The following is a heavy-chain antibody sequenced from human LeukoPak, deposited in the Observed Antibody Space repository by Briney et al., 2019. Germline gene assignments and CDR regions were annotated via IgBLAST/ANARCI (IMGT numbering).Heavy chain of an antibody. J-gene: IGHJ6*03. D-gene: IGHD3-22*01. V-gene: IGHV3-7*01. CDR3: ARDAARYDSSGYYYVYYYMDV. CDR1: GFTFSSYW. CDR2: IKQDGSEK. Sequence: PGGSLRLSCAASGFTFSSYWMSWVRQAPGKGLEWVANIKQDGSEKYYVDSVKGRFTISRDNAKNSLYLQVNSLRAEDTAVYYCARDAARYDSSGYYYVYYYMDVWGKGTTVTVSS.